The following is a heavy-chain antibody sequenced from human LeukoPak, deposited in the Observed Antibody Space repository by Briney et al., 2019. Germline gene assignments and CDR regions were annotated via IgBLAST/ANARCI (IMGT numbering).Heavy chain of an antibody. CDR2: ISGDGVST. CDR1: GLPICDFA. Sequence: PGGSLRLSCVASGLPICDFAMHWVRQAPGKGLEWASLISGDGVSTFYADSVKGRFSISRDNSKNSLSLEMNSLRTEDTAVYYCARESGKFDYWGQGTLVAVSS. V-gene: IGHV3-43*02. J-gene: IGHJ4*02. CDR3: ARESGKFDY.